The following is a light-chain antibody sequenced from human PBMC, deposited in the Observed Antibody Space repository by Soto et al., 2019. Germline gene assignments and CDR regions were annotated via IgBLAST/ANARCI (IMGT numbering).Light chain of an antibody. J-gene: IGKJ3*01. CDR3: QQYNNWPFT. V-gene: IGKV3-15*01. CDR1: QSVSSN. CDR2: GAS. Sequence: EIVMTQSPATLSVSPGERATLSCRASQSVSSNLAWYQQKPGQAPRLLIYGASTRATGIPARFSGSGSGTGFTPTISSLQSEDFAVYYCQQYNNWPFTFGPGTKVDIK.